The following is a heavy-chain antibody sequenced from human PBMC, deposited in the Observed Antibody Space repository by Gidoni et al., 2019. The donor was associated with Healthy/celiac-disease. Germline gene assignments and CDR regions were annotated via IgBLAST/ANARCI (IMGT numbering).Heavy chain of an antibody. CDR2: INPNSGGT. V-gene: IGHV1-2*04. Sequence: QVQRVQSGAEVKKPGASGKVPCKAAGYTCTGYYMHGVRQAPGQGLEWMGWINPNSGGTNYAQKFQGWVTMTRDTSISIAYMELSRLRSDDTAVYYCARGPAAGSIAVAAPHGWFDPWGQGTLVTVSS. CDR1: GYTCTGYY. J-gene: IGHJ5*02. CDR3: ARGPAAGSIAVAAPHGWFDP. D-gene: IGHD6-19*01.